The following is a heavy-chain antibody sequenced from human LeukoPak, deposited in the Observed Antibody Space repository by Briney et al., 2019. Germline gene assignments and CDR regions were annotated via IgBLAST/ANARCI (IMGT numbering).Heavy chain of an antibody. CDR2: IYPGDSET. CDR3: TRSPRDGYHDAFDI. Sequence: GESLKISCKGSGYNLTTYWIAWVRQLPGEGLEWMGIIYPGDSETRYSPSFQGQVTISADKSITTAYLQWGSLKASDTAMYYCTRSPRDGYHDAFDIWGQGTMVTVFS. CDR1: GYNLTTYW. D-gene: IGHD5-24*01. J-gene: IGHJ3*02. V-gene: IGHV5-51*01.